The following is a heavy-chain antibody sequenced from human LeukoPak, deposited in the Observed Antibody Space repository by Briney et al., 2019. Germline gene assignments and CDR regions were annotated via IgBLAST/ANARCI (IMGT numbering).Heavy chain of an antibody. D-gene: IGHD3-22*01. CDR2: ITSSSTTI. Sequence: GGSLRLSCAASGFTFSSYHVNWVRQAPGKGLEWVSYITSSSTTIYYADSVEGRFTISRDNAKNSLYPQMNSLRDEDTAVYYCARKGSGYWYFDLWGRGTLVTVSS. CDR3: ARKGSGYWYFDL. J-gene: IGHJ2*01. CDR1: GFTFSSYH. V-gene: IGHV3-48*02.